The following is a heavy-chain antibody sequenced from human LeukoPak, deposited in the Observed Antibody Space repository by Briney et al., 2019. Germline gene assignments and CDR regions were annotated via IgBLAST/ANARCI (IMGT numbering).Heavy chain of an antibody. D-gene: IGHD6-13*01. CDR1: GFTVRSNY. CDR3: ARGVAVRYSSSWYDYYYGMDV. Sequence: GGSLRLSCAAPGFTVRSNYISSVRQAPGKGVEWVSVIYSGGGSYDADSVKGRFSISRHNSKNTLYLQMNSLRAEDTAVYYCARGVAVRYSSSWYDYYYGMDVWGQGTTVTVSS. J-gene: IGHJ6*02. CDR2: IYSGGGS. V-gene: IGHV3-53*01.